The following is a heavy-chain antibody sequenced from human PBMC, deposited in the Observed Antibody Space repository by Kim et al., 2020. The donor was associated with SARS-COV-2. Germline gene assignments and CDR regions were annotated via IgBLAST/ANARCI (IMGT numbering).Heavy chain of an antibody. D-gene: IGHD2-8*01. CDR1: GFTFSNAW. CDR3: TTGGEIIVLMVYAILDY. CDR2: IKSKTDGGTT. Sequence: GGSLRLSCAASGFTFSNAWMSWVRQAPGKGLEWVGRIKSKTDGGTTDYAAPVKGRFTISRDDSKNTLYLQMNSLKTEDTAVYYCTTGGEIIVLMVYAILDYWGQGTLVTVSS. J-gene: IGHJ4*02. V-gene: IGHV3-15*01.